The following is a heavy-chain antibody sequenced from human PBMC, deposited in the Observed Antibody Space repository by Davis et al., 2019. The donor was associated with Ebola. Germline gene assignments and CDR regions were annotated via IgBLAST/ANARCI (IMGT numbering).Heavy chain of an antibody. Sequence: GESLKISCAASGFTFSSYSMNWVRQAPGKGLEWVAFIRYDGSNKYYADSVKGRFTISRDNAKNSLYLQMNSLRDEDTAVYYCATEPVWGQGTMVTVSS. CDR1: GFTFSSYS. J-gene: IGHJ3*01. D-gene: IGHD1-14*01. CDR2: IRYDGSNK. V-gene: IGHV3-30*02. CDR3: ATEPV.